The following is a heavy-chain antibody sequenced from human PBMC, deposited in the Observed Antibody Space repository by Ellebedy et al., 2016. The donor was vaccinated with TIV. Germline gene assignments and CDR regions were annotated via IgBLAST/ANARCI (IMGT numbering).Heavy chain of an antibody. V-gene: IGHV3-23*01. Sequence: GGSLRLSXAASGFTFSSYAMTWVRQAPGEGLEWVSAIIGSGGRTYYADSVKGRFTISRDNSKNTLYLQMNSRRAEETAVYYCAKVPGDLGYWSSSSCHILFDYWGQGTLVTVSS. CDR2: IIGSGGRT. D-gene: IGHD2-2*02. J-gene: IGHJ4*02. CDR3: AKVPGDLGYWSSSSCHILFDY. CDR1: GFTFSSYA.